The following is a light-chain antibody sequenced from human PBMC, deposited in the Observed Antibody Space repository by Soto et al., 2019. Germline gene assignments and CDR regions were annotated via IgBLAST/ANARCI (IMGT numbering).Light chain of an antibody. J-gene: IGLJ2*01. CDR2: DVS. CDR3: NSDAGSVTLVV. V-gene: IGLV2-14*03. CDR1: SNDVGGYNF. Sequence: QSALTQPASASGSPGQSVTISCTGTSNDVGGYNFVSWYQHHPGKAPKLIIYDVSNRPSGISDRFSGSKSGNTASLTISGLQAEDEADYYCNSDAGSVTLVVFGGGTKLTVL.